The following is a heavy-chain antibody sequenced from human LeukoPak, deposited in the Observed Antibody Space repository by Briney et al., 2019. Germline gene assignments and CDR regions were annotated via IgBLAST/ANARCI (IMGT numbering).Heavy chain of an antibody. CDR2: ISSSSSYI. CDR3: AREGVDILTGYNFDY. D-gene: IGHD3-9*01. V-gene: IGHV3-21*01. CDR1: GFTFSSYS. Sequence: PGGSLRLSCAASGFTFSSYSMNWVRQAPGKGLEWVSSISSSSSYIYYADSVKGRFTISRDNAKNPLYLQMNSLRAEDTAVYYCAREGVDILTGYNFDYWGQGTLVTVSS. J-gene: IGHJ4*02.